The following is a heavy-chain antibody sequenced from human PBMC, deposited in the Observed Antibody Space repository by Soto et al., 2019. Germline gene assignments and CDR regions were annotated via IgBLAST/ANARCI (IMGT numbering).Heavy chain of an antibody. CDR1: GGSFNSYY. CDR2: INYSGST. Sequence: QVQLQQWGAGLLKPSDTLSLTGAVYGGSFNSYYWSWIRQPPGKGLAWIGEINYSGSTNYNPSLKCRVTISVDRSKTKFSLKLSSVTAADTAVYYCARGHKQQLVRSGGWFDPWGQGTLVTVSS. D-gene: IGHD6-13*01. CDR3: ARGHKQQLVRSGGWFDP. V-gene: IGHV4-34*01. J-gene: IGHJ5*02.